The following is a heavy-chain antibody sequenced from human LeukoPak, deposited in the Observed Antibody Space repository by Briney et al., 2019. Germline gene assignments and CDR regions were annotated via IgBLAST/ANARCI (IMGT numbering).Heavy chain of an antibody. D-gene: IGHD2-15*01. CDR3: AREDSQNWFDP. J-gene: IGHJ5*02. V-gene: IGHV3-7*01. Sequence: PGGSLRLSCAASGFTFSSYWMSWVRQAPGKGLEWVANIKQDGSEKYYVDSMKGRFTISRDNAKNSLYLQMNSLRAEDTAVYYCAREDSQNWFDPWGQGTLVTVSS. CDR1: GFTFSSYW. CDR2: IKQDGSEK.